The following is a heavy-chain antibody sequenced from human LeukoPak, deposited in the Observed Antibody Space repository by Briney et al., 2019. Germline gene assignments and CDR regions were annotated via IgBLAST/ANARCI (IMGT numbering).Heavy chain of an antibody. Sequence: PGGSLRLSCAASGFSFSNYVMPWVRQAPGKGLEWVSGISSSSTTTYYADSVKGRFTISRDNSKNTLYLQMNSLRAEDTAVYYCAKRVHSASWYAAFDYWGQGTLVTVSS. CDR2: ISSSSTTT. CDR1: GFSFSNYV. D-gene: IGHD6-13*01. J-gene: IGHJ4*02. CDR3: AKRVHSASWYAAFDY. V-gene: IGHV3-23*01.